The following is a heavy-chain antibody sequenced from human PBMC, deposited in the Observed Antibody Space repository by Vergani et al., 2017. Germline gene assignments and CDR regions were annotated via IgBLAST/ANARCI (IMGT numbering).Heavy chain of an antibody. Sequence: QVQLQESGPGLVKPSQTLSLTCTVSGGSISSGGYYWSWIRQHPGKGLEWIGYIYYSGSTYYNPSLKSRVTISVDTSKNQFSLKLSSVTAADTAVYYCARAIGAMIDPQRAYYYYGMDVWGQGTTVTVSS. CDR3: ARAIGAMIDPQRAYYYYGMDV. V-gene: IGHV4-31*03. CDR2: IYYSGST. J-gene: IGHJ6*02. CDR1: GGSISSGGYY. D-gene: IGHD3-22*01.